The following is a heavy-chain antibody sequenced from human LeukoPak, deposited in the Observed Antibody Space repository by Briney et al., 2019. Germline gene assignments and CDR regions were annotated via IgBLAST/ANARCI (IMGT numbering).Heavy chain of an antibody. CDR3: TRAPRKAWFDP. D-gene: IGHD1-14*01. CDR1: GGSISSSNW. Sequence: NPSGTLSLTCAVSGGSISSSNWWSWVRQPPGKGLEWIGEIYQSGTTNYNPSLKSRVTISIDTPNNQFSLKVTSVTAADTAVYYCTRAPRKAWFDPWGQGTLVTVSS. V-gene: IGHV4-4*02. J-gene: IGHJ5*02. CDR2: IYQSGTT.